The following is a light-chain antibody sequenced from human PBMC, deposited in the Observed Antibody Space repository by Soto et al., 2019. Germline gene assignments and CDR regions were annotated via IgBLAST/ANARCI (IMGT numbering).Light chain of an antibody. CDR1: QSVSSN. CDR3: QQYNIWPLT. Sequence: EILLTQSPGTLSLSPGERSTLSCRASQSVSSNVDWYQQKPGKDTRLIIYSESTRDTGITDRFSGSGSGTEFTLTVSSLQSEDFAVYYCQQYNIWPLTFGGGTKVDI. V-gene: IGKV3-15*01. J-gene: IGKJ4*01. CDR2: SES.